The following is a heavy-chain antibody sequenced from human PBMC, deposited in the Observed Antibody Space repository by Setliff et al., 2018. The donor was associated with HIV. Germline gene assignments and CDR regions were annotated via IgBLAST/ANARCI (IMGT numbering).Heavy chain of an antibody. Sequence: GASVKVSCKASGGTFSNYAISWVRQAPGHGLEWMGGIIPIFGTVNYAQRLQGRVTMTTHTSTTTAYMELRSLRSDDTAVYYCARDFGWEPQYSHYYYMDVWGKGTTVTVSS. V-gene: IGHV1-69*05. CDR2: IIPIFGTV. D-gene: IGHD1-26*01. CDR3: ARDFGWEPQYSHYYYMDV. CDR1: GGTFSNYA. J-gene: IGHJ6*03.